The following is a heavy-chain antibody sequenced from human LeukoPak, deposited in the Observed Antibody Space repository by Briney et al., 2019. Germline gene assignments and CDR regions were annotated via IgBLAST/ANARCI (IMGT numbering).Heavy chain of an antibody. CDR2: IYTSGST. V-gene: IGHV4-61*05. CDR3: ARVSLVRGAPDYYFDY. J-gene: IGHJ4*02. Sequence: SETLSLTCTVSGGSISSSSYYWGWIRQPPGKGLEWIGRIYTSGSTNYNPSLKSRVTMSVDTSKNQFSLKLSSVTAADTAVYYCARVSLVRGAPDYYFDYWGQGTLVTVSS. CDR1: GGSISSSSYY. D-gene: IGHD3-10*01.